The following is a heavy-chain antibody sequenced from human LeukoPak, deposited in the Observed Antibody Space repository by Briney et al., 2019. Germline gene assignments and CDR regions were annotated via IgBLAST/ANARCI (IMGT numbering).Heavy chain of an antibody. V-gene: IGHV4-59*01. D-gene: IGHD3-3*01. CDR3: ARDSILEWPPGRYYYYYMDV. CDR1: GGSISSYY. J-gene: IGHJ6*03. Sequence: SETLSLTCTVSGGSISSYYWSWIRQPPGKGLEWIGHIYYSGSTNYNPSLKSRVTISVDTSKNQFSLKLSSVTAADTAVYYCARDSILEWPPGRYYYYYMDVWGKGTTVTVSS. CDR2: IYYSGST.